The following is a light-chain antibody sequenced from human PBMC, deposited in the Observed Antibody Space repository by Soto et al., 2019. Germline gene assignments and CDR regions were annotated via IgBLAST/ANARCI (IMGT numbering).Light chain of an antibody. CDR3: QQANSFPLT. Sequence: DIQMTQSPSSLSASVGDRVTITCRASQGIGNDLGWIQQRPGKAPTRLIYAASSLQRGVPSRFSGSGSGREFTLTISSLQPEDFATYYCQQANSFPLTFGGGTKVEIK. V-gene: IGKV1-17*01. J-gene: IGKJ4*01. CDR1: QGIGND. CDR2: AAS.